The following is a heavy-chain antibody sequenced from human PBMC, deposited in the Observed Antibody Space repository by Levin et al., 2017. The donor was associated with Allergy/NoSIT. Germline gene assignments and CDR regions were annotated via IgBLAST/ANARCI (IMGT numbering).Heavy chain of an antibody. J-gene: IGHJ6*03. V-gene: IGHV3-7*03. CDR3: ARDCSSPYRYYVGV. Sequence: GGSLRLSCAASGFTFSDFWMNWVRQAPGKGLEWVANIKENGREKFYVDSVKGRFTISRDNARNSLYLQMSSLRAEDTAVYYCARDCSSPYRYYVGVWGKGTAVTVSS. D-gene: IGHD6-6*01. CDR2: IKENGREK. CDR1: GFTFSDFW.